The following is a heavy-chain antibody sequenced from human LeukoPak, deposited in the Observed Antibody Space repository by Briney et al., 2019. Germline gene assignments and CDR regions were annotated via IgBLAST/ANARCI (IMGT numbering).Heavy chain of an antibody. CDR3: AKALVVVPAAPIGS. D-gene: IGHD2-2*01. CDR2: ISGSGGST. Sequence: GGSLRLSCAASGFTFSSYAMSWVRQAPGKGLEWVSAISGSGGSTYYADSVKGRFTISRDNSKNTLYLQMNSLRAEDTAVYYCAKALVVVPAAPIGSWGQGTLVTVSS. CDR1: GFTFSSYA. J-gene: IGHJ4*02. V-gene: IGHV3-23*01.